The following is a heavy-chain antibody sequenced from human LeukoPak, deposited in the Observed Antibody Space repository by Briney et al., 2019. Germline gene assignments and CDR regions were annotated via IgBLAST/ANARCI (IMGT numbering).Heavy chain of an antibody. D-gene: IGHD3-22*01. J-gene: IGHJ6*03. Sequence: SETLSLTCTVSGYSISSGYYWGWIRQPPGKGLEWIGSIYHSGSTYYNPSLKGRVTISVDTSKNQFSLKLGSVTAADTAVYYCARYYYDSKHRGYYYYYYMDVWGKGTTVTVSS. V-gene: IGHV4-38-2*02. CDR3: ARYYYDSKHRGYYYYYYMDV. CDR2: IYHSGST. CDR1: GYSISSGYY.